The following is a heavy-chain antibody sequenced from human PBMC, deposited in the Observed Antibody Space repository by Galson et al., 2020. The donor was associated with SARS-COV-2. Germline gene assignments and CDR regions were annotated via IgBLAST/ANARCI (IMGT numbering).Heavy chain of an antibody. CDR1: GFTFSDYW. J-gene: IGHJ4*02. D-gene: IGHD3-22*01. V-gene: IGHV3-7*03. CDR2: INQDESQK. CDR3: ATYYHDSGGWLRPPEI. Sequence: GESLKISCAGSGFTFSDYWMSWVRQAPGRGLEWVANINQDESQKYYVDSVKGRFTISRDIAKNSLFLQMNSLRAEDTAVYYCATYYHDSGGWLRPPEIWGQGTLVTVSS.